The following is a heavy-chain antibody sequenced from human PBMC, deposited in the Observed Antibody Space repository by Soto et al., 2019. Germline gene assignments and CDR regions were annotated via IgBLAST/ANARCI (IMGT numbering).Heavy chain of an antibody. CDR1: GFSFSSYT. J-gene: IGHJ5*01. CDR3: ARAHEVAWFDS. CDR2: ITNRGTQT. D-gene: IGHD2-15*01. Sequence: EVHLMELGGGLVQPGASLRLSCTASGFSFSSYTMNWVRQAPGKGLQWVASITNRGTQTYSADSVKGRFTISRDNDKNSLYLQMNNLRAEDTATYYCARAHEVAWFDSWGLGTLVTVTS. V-gene: IGHV3-21*06.